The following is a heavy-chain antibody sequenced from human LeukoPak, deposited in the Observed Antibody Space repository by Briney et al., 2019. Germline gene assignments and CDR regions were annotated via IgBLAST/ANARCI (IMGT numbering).Heavy chain of an antibody. D-gene: IGHD3-10*01. J-gene: IGHJ4*02. CDR3: AREGGAWYYYGSGSFDY. CDR2: ISSSGSTI. Sequence: QPGGSLRLSCAASGFTFSSYEMNWVRQAPGKGLEWVSYISSSGSTIYYADSVKGRFTISRDNAKNSLYLQMNSLRAEDTALYYCAREGGAWYYYGSGSFDYWGQGTLVTVSS. CDR1: GFTFSSYE. V-gene: IGHV3-48*03.